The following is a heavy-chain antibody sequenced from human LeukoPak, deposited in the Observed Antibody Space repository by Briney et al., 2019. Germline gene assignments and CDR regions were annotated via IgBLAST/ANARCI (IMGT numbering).Heavy chain of an antibody. D-gene: IGHD3-10*01. CDR3: ARGLTYYYAETPGDV. CDR1: GFAVSAKY. V-gene: IGHV3-53*01. CDR2: INSGGRT. Sequence: GGSLRRYCAASGFAVSAKYMSWVRQAPGKGLEWVSVINSGGRTNYADSVRGRFAISRDNSKNTLYLQMNSLRAEDTAVYYCARGLTYYYAETPGDVWGQGTTVTVSS. J-gene: IGHJ6*02.